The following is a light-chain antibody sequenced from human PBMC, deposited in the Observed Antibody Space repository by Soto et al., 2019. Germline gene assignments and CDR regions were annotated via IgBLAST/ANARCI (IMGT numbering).Light chain of an antibody. CDR3: QQNNKWPPVT. CDR2: GAS. J-gene: IGKJ5*01. CDR1: QSVSSN. Sequence: EIVMTQSPATLSVSQGERATLSCRASQSVSSNLAWYQQKPGQAPRLLIYGASTRATGIPARFSGSGSGTEFTLTISSLQSEDFAVYYCQQNNKWPPVTFGQGTRLEIK. V-gene: IGKV3-15*01.